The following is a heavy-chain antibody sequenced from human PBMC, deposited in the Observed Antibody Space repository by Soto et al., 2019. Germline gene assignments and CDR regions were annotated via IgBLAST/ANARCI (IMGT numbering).Heavy chain of an antibody. Sequence: SETLSLTCTVSGGSISSGDYSWSWVRQSPGKGLEWIGHIYNSGITYYNPSLKSRVVISIDTSRNQFSLRLNSLTAADRAVFFCSRGVTVFGLVSRFWFDPWGQGTVVTVSS. CDR3: SRGVTVFGLVSRFWFDP. J-gene: IGHJ5*02. V-gene: IGHV4-30-4*01. CDR2: IYNSGIT. CDR1: GGSISSGDYS. D-gene: IGHD3-3*01.